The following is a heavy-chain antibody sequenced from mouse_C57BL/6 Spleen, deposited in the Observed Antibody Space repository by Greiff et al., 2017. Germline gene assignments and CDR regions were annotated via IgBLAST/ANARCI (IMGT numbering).Heavy chain of an antibody. CDR2: IDPENGDT. D-gene: IGHD1-1*01. Sequence: VQLQQSGAELVRPGASVKLSCTASGFNIKDDYMHWVKQRPEQGLEWIGWIDPENGDTEYASKFQGKATITADTSSNTAYLQLSSLTSEDTAVYYCTTRAYGSSYGFAYWGQGTLVTVSA. V-gene: IGHV14-4*01. J-gene: IGHJ3*01. CDR1: GFNIKDDY. CDR3: TTRAYGSSYGFAY.